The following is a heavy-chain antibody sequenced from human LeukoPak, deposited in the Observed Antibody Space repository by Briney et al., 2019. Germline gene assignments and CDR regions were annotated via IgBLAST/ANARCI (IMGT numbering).Heavy chain of an antibody. D-gene: IGHD1-26*01. Sequence: SETLSLTCTVSGGSISSYYWSWIRQPPGKGLEWIGYIYYSGSTNYNPSLKSRVTISVDTSKNQFSLKLSSVTAADTAVYYCARDRGSYPGTGFGYWGQGTLVTVSS. J-gene: IGHJ4*02. CDR1: GGSISSYY. CDR3: ARDRGSYPGTGFGY. CDR2: IYYSGST. V-gene: IGHV4-59*01.